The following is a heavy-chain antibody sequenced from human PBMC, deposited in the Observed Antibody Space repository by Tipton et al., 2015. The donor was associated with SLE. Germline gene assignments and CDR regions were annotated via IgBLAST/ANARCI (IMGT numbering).Heavy chain of an antibody. Sequence: SLRISCAASGFIFSNYGMNWVRQPPGRGLEWLSYISGNGNTMYYADSVRGRFTVSRDNAKGSLYLQMTSLRAEDTAVYYCGASYFDYWGQGTLVTVSS. CDR2: ISGNGNTM. CDR3: GASYFDY. J-gene: IGHJ4*02. V-gene: IGHV3-48*03. CDR1: GFIFSNYG.